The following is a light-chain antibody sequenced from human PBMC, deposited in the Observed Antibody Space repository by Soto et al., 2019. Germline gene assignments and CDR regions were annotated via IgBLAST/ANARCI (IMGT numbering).Light chain of an antibody. CDR1: QTIKSY. CDR2: GAS. Sequence: DIQMTQSPSSLSASVGDRVTISCRASQTIKSYLNWYQHKPGKAPHLLISGASSLQGGVPSRFSGSASGPEFTLTISSLQPEDIATYYCQQCYTTPYTFGQGTKLDLK. V-gene: IGKV1-39*01. CDR3: QQCYTTPYT. J-gene: IGKJ2*01.